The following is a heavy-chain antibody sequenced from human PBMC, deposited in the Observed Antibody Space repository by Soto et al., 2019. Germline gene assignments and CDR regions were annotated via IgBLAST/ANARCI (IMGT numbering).Heavy chain of an antibody. D-gene: IGHD3-22*01. J-gene: IGHJ4*02. CDR1: GFTFSSYS. CDR2: ISSSSSTI. V-gene: IGHV3-48*02. CDR3: ARDYFLRVDRDYYYDSSGYYGFDY. Sequence: GGSLRLSCAASGFTFSSYSMNWVRQAPGKGLEWVSYISSSSSTIYYADSVKGRFTISRDNAKNSLYLQMNSLRDEDTAVYYCARDYFLRVDRDYYYDSSGYYGFDYWGQGTLVTVSS.